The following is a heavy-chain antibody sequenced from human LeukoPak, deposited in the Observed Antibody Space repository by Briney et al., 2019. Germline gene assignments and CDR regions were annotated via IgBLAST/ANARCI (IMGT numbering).Heavy chain of an antibody. J-gene: IGHJ4*02. V-gene: IGHV4-59*01. D-gene: IGHD3-3*01. CDR3: ARRMSGPRYFDY. CDR2: IYYRGST. CDR1: GGSINNYY. Sequence: SETLSLTCTVSGGSINNYYWSWIRQPPGKGLEWIGYIYYRGSTNYNPSLKSRVTMSVDTSKNQFSLELSSVTAADTAVYYCARRMSGPRYFDYWGQGTLVAVSS.